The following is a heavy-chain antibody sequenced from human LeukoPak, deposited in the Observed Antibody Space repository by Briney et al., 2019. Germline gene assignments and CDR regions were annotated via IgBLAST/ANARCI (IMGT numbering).Heavy chain of an antibody. V-gene: IGHV4-39*01. CDR1: GGSISSSSYY. J-gene: IGHJ4*02. Sequence: PSETLSLTYTVSGGSISSSSYYWGWIRQPPGKGLGWIGSIYYSGSTYYNPSLKSRVTISVDTSKNQFSLKLSSVTAADTAVYYCARYLTHHYSNYYFDYWGQGTLVTVSS. D-gene: IGHD4-11*01. CDR3: ARYLTHHYSNYYFDY. CDR2: IYYSGST.